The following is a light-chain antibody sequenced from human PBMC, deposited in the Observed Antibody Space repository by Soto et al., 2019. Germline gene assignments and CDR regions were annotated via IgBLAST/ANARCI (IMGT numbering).Light chain of an antibody. CDR3: SSYTSSSTLEGV. CDR2: DVS. CDR1: SSDVGGYNY. V-gene: IGLV2-14*01. Sequence: QSVLNQPASVSGSPGQSITISCTGTSSDVGGYNYVSWYQQHPGKAPKLMIYDVSNRASGVSNRFSGSKSGNTASLTISGLQAEDEADYYCSSYTSSSTLEGVFGTGTKVTVL. J-gene: IGLJ1*01.